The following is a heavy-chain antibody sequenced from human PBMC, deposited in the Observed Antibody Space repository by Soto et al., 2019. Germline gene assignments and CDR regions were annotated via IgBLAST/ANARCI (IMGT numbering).Heavy chain of an antibody. CDR1: GFTFSSYS. V-gene: IGHV3-48*02. D-gene: IGHD1-26*01. CDR3: ARDHKWELVSCDY. J-gene: IGHJ4*02. Sequence: EVQLVESGGGLVQPGGSLRLSCAASGFTFSSYSMKWVRQAPGKGLEWVSYISSSSSTIYYADSVKGRCTISRDNANNPRYVQMNSLSDDDTAVYSCARDHKWELVSCDYGGEGLLVT. CDR2: ISSSSSTI.